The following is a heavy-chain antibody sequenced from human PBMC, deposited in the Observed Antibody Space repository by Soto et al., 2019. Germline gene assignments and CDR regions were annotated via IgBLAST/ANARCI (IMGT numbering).Heavy chain of an antibody. CDR3: ARERQLGIFDY. CDR1: GFNFGDFG. Sequence: GGSLRLSCAASGFNFGDFGMNWVRQAPGKGLEWVSDINWTGGSTGYADSVKGRFTISRDNAKKSLYLQMNSLRVEDTALYYCARERQLGIFDYWGQGTLVTVSS. V-gene: IGHV3-20*04. J-gene: IGHJ4*02. D-gene: IGHD6-13*01. CDR2: INWTGGST.